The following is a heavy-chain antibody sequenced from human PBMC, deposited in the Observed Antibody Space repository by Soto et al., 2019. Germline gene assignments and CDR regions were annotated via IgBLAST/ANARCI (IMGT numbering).Heavy chain of an antibody. D-gene: IGHD2-21*02. J-gene: IGHJ4*02. CDR2: ISPKSGGT. V-gene: IGHV1-2*02. CDR1: GYTFTNYY. CDR3: ARPPGYISDWHYFDL. Sequence: ASVKVSCKASGYTFTNYYMHWVRQAPGQGFEWLGRISPKSGGTNYAQKFQGRVTVTWDTSLKTAYMELSSLISEDTAVYYCARPPGYISDWHYFDLWGQGTLVTVSS.